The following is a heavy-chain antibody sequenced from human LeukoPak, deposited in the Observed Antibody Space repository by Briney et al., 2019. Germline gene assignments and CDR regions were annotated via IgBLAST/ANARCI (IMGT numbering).Heavy chain of an antibody. Sequence: SETLSLTCTVSGDSISSYYWSWIRQPPGKGLEWIGYIYYSGSTNYNPSLKSRVTISVDTSKNQFSLKLSYVTAADTAVYYCARDGGNFDVDYWGQGTLVTVSS. CDR3: ARDGGNFDVDY. V-gene: IGHV4-59*12. CDR2: IYYSGST. J-gene: IGHJ4*02. CDR1: GDSISSYY. D-gene: IGHD3-9*01.